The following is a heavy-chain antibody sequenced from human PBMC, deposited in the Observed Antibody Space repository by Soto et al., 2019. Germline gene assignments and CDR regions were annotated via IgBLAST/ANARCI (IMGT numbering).Heavy chain of an antibody. CDR2: IYYSGST. V-gene: IGHV4-61*01. Sequence: SETLSLTCTVSGGSVSSGSYYWSWIRQPPGKGLEWIGYIYYSGSTNYNPSLKSRVTISVDTSKNQFSLKLSSVTAADTAVYYCARWATYYYGMDVWGQGTTVTVSS. CDR3: ARWATYYYGMDV. J-gene: IGHJ6*02. CDR1: GGSVSSGSYY.